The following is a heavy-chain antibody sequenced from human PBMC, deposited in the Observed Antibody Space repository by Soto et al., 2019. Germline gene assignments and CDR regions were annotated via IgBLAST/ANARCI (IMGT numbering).Heavy chain of an antibody. CDR1: GFSLSTSGVG. D-gene: IGHD6-13*01. CDR3: AHTSSYSSSWYVVDY. V-gene: IGHV2-5*02. J-gene: IGHJ4*02. CDR2: IYWDDDK. Sequence: QITLKESGPTLVKPTQTLTLTCTFSGFSLSTSGVGVGWIRQPPGKALEWLALIYWDDDKRYSPSLKSRLTITKDTSKNQVVLTMTNMAPVDTATYYCAHTSSYSSSWYVVDYWGQGTLVTVSS.